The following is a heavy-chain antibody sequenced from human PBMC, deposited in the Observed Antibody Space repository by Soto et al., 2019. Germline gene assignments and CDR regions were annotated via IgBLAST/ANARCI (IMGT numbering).Heavy chain of an antibody. CDR1: GGSISSSSYY. CDR2: IYYSGST. Sequence: ETLSRTCPVSGGSISSSSYYWGWIRQPPGKGLEWIGSIYYSGSTYYNPSLKSRVTISVDTSKNQFSLKLSSVTAADTAVYYCARHYHPGRDGYNPDAFDIWGQGTMATV. J-gene: IGHJ3*02. CDR3: ARHYHPGRDGYNPDAFDI. V-gene: IGHV4-39*01. D-gene: IGHD5-12*01.